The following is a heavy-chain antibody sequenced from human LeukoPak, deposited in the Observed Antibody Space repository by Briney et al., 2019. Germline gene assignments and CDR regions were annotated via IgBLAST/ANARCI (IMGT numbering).Heavy chain of an antibody. CDR2: IYNSGST. CDR3: ARGYSSSWYFNWFDP. CDR1: GDSISYFY. D-gene: IGHD6-13*01. Sequence: SETLSLTCSVSGDSISYFYWSWIRQAAGKGLEWIGRIYNSGSTDYNASLKSRVTMSVDTSKNQFSLKLTSVTATDTAVYYCARGYSSSWYFNWFDPWGQGTLVTVSS. J-gene: IGHJ5*02. V-gene: IGHV4-4*07.